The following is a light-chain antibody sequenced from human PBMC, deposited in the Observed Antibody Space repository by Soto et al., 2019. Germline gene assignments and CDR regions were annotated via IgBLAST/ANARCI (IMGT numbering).Light chain of an antibody. CDR2: NSS. Sequence: IQMTQSPSSLSASVGDRVTITCRASQTINSYLHWYQQKPGKAPKLLIYNSSNLQSGVPSRFIGSGSGTDFTLTISTLQPEDFAPYYCQHGGAFGPGTKVDIK. J-gene: IGKJ3*01. V-gene: IGKV1-39*01. CDR3: QHGGA. CDR1: QTINSY.